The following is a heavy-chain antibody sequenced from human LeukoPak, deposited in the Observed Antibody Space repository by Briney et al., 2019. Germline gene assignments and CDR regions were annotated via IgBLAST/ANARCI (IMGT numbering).Heavy chain of an antibody. V-gene: IGHV1-8*01. CDR2: MNPNSGNT. CDR3: ARATVTGYCSGGSCYHLDY. CDR1: GYTFTSYD. J-gene: IGHJ4*02. D-gene: IGHD2-15*01. Sequence: ASVKVSCMPSGYTFTSYDINWVRQATGQGLEWMGWMNPNSGNTGYAQKFQGRVTMTRNTSTGTAYMELSSLRSEDTAVYYCARATVTGYCSGGSCYHLDYWGQGALVTVSS.